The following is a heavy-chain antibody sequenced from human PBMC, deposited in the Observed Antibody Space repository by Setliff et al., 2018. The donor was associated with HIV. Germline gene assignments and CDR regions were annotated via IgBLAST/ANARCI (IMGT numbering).Heavy chain of an antibody. V-gene: IGHV4-59*01. J-gene: IGHJ4*02. D-gene: IGHD3-22*01. CDR1: GDDINRDF. CDR3: ARGEPPASRSGLLY. Sequence: SETLSLTCSVSGDDINRDFWTWMRQPPGKGLEWIGYVQYVGPANYNPSLQSRPTLSIDTSKNQFSLKLISVTAADAAVYYCARGEPPASRSGLLYWGQGMLVTVSS. CDR2: VQYVGPA.